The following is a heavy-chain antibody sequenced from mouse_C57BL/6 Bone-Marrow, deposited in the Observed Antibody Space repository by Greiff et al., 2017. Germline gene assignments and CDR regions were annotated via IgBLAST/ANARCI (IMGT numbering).Heavy chain of an antibody. CDR3: GRYYGSSYSYYFDY. Sequence: VQLQQSGAELVKPGASVKLSCKASGYAFSSYWMNWVKQRPGKGLEWIGQIYPGDGDTNYNGKFKGKATLTVDKSSSTAYMQLSSLTSEDSAVCFSGRYYGSSYSYYFDYWGQGTTLTVSS. CDR2: IYPGDGDT. J-gene: IGHJ2*01. V-gene: IGHV1-80*01. CDR1: GYAFSSYW. D-gene: IGHD1-1*01.